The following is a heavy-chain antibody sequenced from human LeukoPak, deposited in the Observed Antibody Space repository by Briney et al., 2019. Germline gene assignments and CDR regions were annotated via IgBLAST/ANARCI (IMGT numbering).Heavy chain of an antibody. V-gene: IGHV1-69*05. CDR3: ARDSGYYDSSGYYPNWFDP. CDR2: IIPIFGTA. D-gene: IGHD3-22*01. J-gene: IGHJ5*02. Sequence: ISXVRQAPGQGLEWMGRIIPIFGTANYAQKFQGRVTITTDESTSTAYMELSSLRSEDTAVYYCARDSGYYDSSGYYPNWFDPWGQGTLVTVSS.